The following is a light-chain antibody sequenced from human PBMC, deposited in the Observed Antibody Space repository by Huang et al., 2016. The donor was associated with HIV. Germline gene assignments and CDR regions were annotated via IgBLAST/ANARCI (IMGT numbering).Light chain of an antibody. V-gene: IGKV3-15*01. CDR1: QRIINT. CDR3: QQYNNWPPLLT. Sequence: EIVLTQSPATLSLSPGERAALSCRATQRIINTLAWYQQKAGPSPRLLIYGASTRATGIPARFRGSVSGTDFTLTISSLQSEDFAVYYCQQYNNWPPLLTFGGGTKVEIK. J-gene: IGKJ4*01. CDR2: GAS.